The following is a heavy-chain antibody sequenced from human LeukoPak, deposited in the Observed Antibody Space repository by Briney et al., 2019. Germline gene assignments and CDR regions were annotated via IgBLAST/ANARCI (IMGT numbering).Heavy chain of an antibody. CDR1: GYSFTSYW. J-gene: IGHJ4*02. Sequence: GQSLKISCEGSGYSFTSYWIGWVRQMPGKGLEWMGIIYPGDPDTRYSPSFQGQVTISADKSISTAYLQWSSLKASDTAMYYCARPSYYYDSSGYYFYFDYWGQGTLVTVSS. CDR3: ARPSYYYDSSGYYFYFDY. V-gene: IGHV5-51*01. D-gene: IGHD3-22*01. CDR2: IYPGDPDT.